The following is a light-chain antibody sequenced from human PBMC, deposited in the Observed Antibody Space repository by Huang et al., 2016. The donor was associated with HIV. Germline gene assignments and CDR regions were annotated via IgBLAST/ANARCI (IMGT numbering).Light chain of an antibody. J-gene: IGKJ2*01. CDR3: QHYSKWPLRYL. Sequence: EVVMTQSPGTLSVSLRERATLSCKTSQSIDNKLAWYQQKPGQAPRLLIYSTSTRATGVPVRFSGGGSGTEFTLTISSLQSEDFGVYYCQHYSKWPLRYLFGQGTKLQI. V-gene: IGKV3-15*01. CDR2: STS. CDR1: QSIDNK.